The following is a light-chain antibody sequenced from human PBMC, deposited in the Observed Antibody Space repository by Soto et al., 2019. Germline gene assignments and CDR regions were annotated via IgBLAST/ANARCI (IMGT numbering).Light chain of an antibody. CDR3: QQYNNWPPWT. CDR1: QSVDIS. Sequence: EIVLTQSPATLSVSPGERVILSCRASQSVDISLAWYQQKPGQAPRLLIYGASTRATDMPGTFSGRGSGTEFTLTISSLQSEDFAVYYCQQYNNWPPWTFGQGTKVDIK. V-gene: IGKV3-15*01. CDR2: GAS. J-gene: IGKJ1*01.